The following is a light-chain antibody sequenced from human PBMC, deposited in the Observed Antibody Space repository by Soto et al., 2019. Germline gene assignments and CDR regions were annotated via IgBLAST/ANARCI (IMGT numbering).Light chain of an antibody. J-gene: IGLJ2*01. V-gene: IGLV2-14*01. CDR2: EVS. Sequence: QSALTQPASVSGSPGQSITISCTGTSSDVGGYNYVSWYQQHPGKAPKLMIYEVSNRPSGVSDRFSGSKSGNTASLIISGLQAEDEADYYCSSQTGSATMVFGGGTQLTVL. CDR3: SSQTGSATMV. CDR1: SSDVGGYNY.